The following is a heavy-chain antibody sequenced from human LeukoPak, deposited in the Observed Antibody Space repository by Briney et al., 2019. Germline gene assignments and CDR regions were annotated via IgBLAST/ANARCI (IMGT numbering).Heavy chain of an antibody. Sequence: SETLSLTCTVSGGSISSYYWSWIRQPPGKGLEWIGYIYYSGSTYYNPSLKSRVTISVDRSKNQFSLKLSSVTAEDTAVYYCAREGLLRFLEWPFDYWGQGTLVTVSS. CDR3: AREGLLRFLEWPFDY. CDR1: GGSISSYY. D-gene: IGHD3-3*01. J-gene: IGHJ4*02. V-gene: IGHV4-59*12. CDR2: IYYSGST.